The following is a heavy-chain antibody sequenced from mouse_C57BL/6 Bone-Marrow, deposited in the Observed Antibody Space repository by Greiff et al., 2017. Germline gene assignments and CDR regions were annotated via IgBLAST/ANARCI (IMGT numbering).Heavy chain of an antibody. CDR1: GYTFTNYW. D-gene: IGHD4-1*01. V-gene: IGHV1-63*01. Sequence: QVQLQQSGAELVRPGTSVKMSCKASGYTFTNYWIGWAKQRPGHGLEWIGDLYPGGGYTNYNEKFKGKATLTADKSSSTASMQFSSLTSDDSAIYYCARLAWVFDYWGQGTTLTVSS. J-gene: IGHJ2*01. CDR2: LYPGGGYT. CDR3: ARLAWVFDY.